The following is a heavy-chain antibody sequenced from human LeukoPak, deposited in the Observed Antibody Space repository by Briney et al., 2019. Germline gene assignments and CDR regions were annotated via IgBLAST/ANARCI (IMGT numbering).Heavy chain of an antibody. J-gene: IGHJ1*01. CDR3: ARGTVAGTIQH. Sequence: SGGSLRLSCAASGFTFSTFSMNWLRQAPGKGLEWVSCISRRSDSIYYADSVKGRFTISRDNAKNTLYLQMSRLSVEDTGVYFCARGTVAGTIQHWGQGTLVSVS. V-gene: IGHV3-21*01. CDR2: ISRRSDSI. D-gene: IGHD6-19*01. CDR1: GFTFSTFS.